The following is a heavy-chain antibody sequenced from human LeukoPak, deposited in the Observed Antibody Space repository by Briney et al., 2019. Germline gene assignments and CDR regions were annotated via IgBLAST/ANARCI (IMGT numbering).Heavy chain of an antibody. CDR1: GFTFSIYS. Sequence: GGSLRLSCAASGFTFSIYSFNWVRQAPGKGLEWVSYISSDSSAIYYADSVMGRFTISRDNAENSLYLQMNSLRDDDTAVYYCARDGRSTNCPDCWGQGTLVTVSA. CDR2: ISSDSSAI. J-gene: IGHJ4*02. D-gene: IGHD1-1*01. CDR3: ARDGRSTNCPDC. V-gene: IGHV3-48*02.